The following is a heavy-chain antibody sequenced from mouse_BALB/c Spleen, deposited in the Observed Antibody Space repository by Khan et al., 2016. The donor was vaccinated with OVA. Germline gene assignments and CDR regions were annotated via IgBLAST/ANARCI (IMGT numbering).Heavy chain of an antibody. Sequence: VQLKQSGTVLARPGASVKMSCKASGYSFTSYWMHWVKQRPGPGLEWIGAIYPGISDTRYNQKFKGKAKLTAVTSASTAYMELSSLTNDDSAVYYCTRSYDSYYFDYWGQGTLLTVSS. J-gene: IGHJ2*01. D-gene: IGHD2-4*01. CDR2: IYPGISDT. CDR3: TRSYDSYYFDY. CDR1: GYSFTSYW. V-gene: IGHV1-5*01.